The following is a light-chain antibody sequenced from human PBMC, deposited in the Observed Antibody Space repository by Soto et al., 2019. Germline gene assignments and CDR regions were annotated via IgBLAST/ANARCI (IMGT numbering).Light chain of an antibody. CDR1: SSDIGGYNY. CDR2: EVS. Sequence: QSALTQPASVSGSPGQSITISCTGTSSDIGGYNYVSWYQQRPGKVPKIMIYEVSNRPSGVSNRFSGSKSGNTASLTISGLQAEDEADYYCSSYTRSSTLVFGGGTKVTVL. J-gene: IGLJ2*01. V-gene: IGLV2-14*01. CDR3: SSYTRSSTLV.